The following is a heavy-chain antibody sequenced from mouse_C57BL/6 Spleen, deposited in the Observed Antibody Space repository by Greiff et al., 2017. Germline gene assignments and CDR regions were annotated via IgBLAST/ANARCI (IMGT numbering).Heavy chain of an antibody. J-gene: IGHJ3*01. CDR2: INPSTGGT. Sequence: VQLQQSGPELVKPGASVKISCKASGYSFTGYYMNWVKQSPEKSLEWIGEINPSTGGTTYNQKFKAKATLTVDKSSSTAYMQLKSLTSEDSAVYYCARRGDWFAYWGQGTLVTVSA. CDR3: ARRGDWFAY. V-gene: IGHV1-42*01. CDR1: GYSFTGYY.